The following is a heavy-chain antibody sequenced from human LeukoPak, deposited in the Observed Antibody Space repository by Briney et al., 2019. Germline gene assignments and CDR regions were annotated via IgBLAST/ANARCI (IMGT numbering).Heavy chain of an antibody. CDR3: TTSLGGATAGYYYYYMDV. V-gene: IGHV3-49*03. CDR2: IRSKPYGGTT. J-gene: IGHJ6*03. D-gene: IGHD5-12*01. Sequence: PGGSLRLSCTASGFIFGDYGLSWFRQTPGKGLEWVGFIRSKPYGGTTDYAASVKGRFTISRDDSKNTLYLQMNSLKTEDTAVYYCTTSLGGATAGYYYYYMDVWGKGTTVTISS. CDR1: GFIFGDYG.